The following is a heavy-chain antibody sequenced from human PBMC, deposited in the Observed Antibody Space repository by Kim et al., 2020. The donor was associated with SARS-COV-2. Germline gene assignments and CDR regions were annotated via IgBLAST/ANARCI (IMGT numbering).Heavy chain of an antibody. CDR2: IGTAGDT. CDR3: ARGDFDY. J-gene: IGHJ4*02. Sequence: GGSLRLSCAASGFTFSSYDMHWVRQATGKGLEWVSVIGTAGDTYYPGSVKGRFTISRKNAKNSLYLQMNSLRAGDTAVYYCARGDFDYWGQGTLVTVSS. V-gene: IGHV3-13*04. CDR1: GFTFSSYD.